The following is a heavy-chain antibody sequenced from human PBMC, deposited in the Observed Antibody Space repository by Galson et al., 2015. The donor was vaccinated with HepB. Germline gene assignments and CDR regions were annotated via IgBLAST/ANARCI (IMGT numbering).Heavy chain of an antibody. J-gene: IGHJ5*02. Sequence: SVKVSCKASGYTFTSYGISWVRQAPGQGLEWMGWISAYNGNTNYAQKLQGRVTMTTDTSTSTAYTELRSLRSDDTAVYYCARDPGKPGRIGWFDPWGQGTLVTVSS. CDR3: ARDPGKPGRIGWFDP. V-gene: IGHV1-18*04. D-gene: IGHD2-15*01. CDR1: GYTFTSYG. CDR2: ISAYNGNT.